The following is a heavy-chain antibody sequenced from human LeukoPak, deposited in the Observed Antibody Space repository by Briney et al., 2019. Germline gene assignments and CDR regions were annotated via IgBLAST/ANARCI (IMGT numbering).Heavy chain of an antibody. D-gene: IGHD3-10*01. CDR1: GFAVSNNY. CDR3: ARLRGNTMVEY. Sequence: GGSLRLSCTACGFAVSNNYMSWVRQAPGKGLEWVSLIYNAVTYADSVKGRFTISRDDSKNTLNLQMNSLRADDTAVYYCARLRGNTMVEYWGQGTLVTVSS. V-gene: IGHV3-53*01. J-gene: IGHJ4*02. CDR2: IYNAVT.